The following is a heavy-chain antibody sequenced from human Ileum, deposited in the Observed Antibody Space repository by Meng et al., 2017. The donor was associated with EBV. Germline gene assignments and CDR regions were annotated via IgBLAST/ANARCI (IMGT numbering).Heavy chain of an antibody. CDR2: SYHSGST. CDR3: ARVGQWLPIDY. CDR1: GCSISSSSW. J-gene: IGHJ4*02. Sequence: SLTLSLSRAGSGCSISSSSWCSWVRQPPGKGLEWIGESYHSGSTNYNPSLKSRVTISVDKSKNQFSLNLSSVTAADTAVYYCARVGQWLPIDYWGQGTLVTVSS. V-gene: IGHV4-4*02. D-gene: IGHD6-19*01.